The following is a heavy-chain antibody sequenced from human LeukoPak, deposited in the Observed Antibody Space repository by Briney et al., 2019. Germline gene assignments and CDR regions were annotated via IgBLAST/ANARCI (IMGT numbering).Heavy chain of an antibody. CDR1: GYTFTGYY. D-gene: IGHD3-10*01. CDR2: INPNSGGT. Sequence: ASVKVSCKASGYTFTGYYMHWVRQAPGQGLEWMGWINPNSGGTNYAQKFQGRVTMTRDTSISTVYMELSSLRSEDTAVYYCARGGAGAYYYYYMDVWGKGTTVTISS. CDR3: ARGGAGAYYYYYMDV. J-gene: IGHJ6*03. V-gene: IGHV1-2*02.